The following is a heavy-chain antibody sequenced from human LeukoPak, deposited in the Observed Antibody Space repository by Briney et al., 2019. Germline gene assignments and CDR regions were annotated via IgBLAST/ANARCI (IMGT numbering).Heavy chain of an antibody. CDR2: IFSSGST. CDR1: GGSMSSYY. J-gene: IGHJ4*02. Sequence: SETLSLTCTVSGGSMSSYYWTWFRQPPGKGLEWIGYIFSSGSTNYNPSLKSRVTISVDTSKNQFSLKLTSVTAADTAVYYCARGEYGVNSGFWGLFDHWGQGTLVTVSS. V-gene: IGHV4-59*01. CDR3: ARGEYGVNSGFWGLFDH. D-gene: IGHD4-23*01.